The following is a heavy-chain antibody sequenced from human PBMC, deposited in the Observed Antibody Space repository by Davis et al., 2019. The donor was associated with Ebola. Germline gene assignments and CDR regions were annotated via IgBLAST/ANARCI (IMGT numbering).Heavy chain of an antibody. CDR2: IWYDGINN. D-gene: IGHD1-7*01. J-gene: IGHJ6*02. CDR1: GFTFSSYG. V-gene: IGHV3-33*01. CDR3: ARDKNWNYNLPYGMDV. Sequence: GESLKISCAASGFTFSSYGMHWVRQAPGKGLGWVAVIWYDGINNYYADSVKRRFTISRDNSKKTLYLQMNSLRAEDTAVYYCARDKNWNYNLPYGMDVWGQGTTVTVSS.